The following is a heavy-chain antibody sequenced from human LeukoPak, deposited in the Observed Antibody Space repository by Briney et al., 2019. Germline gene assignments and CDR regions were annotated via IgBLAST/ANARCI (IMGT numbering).Heavy chain of an antibody. J-gene: IGHJ4*02. CDR2: IFYSGST. V-gene: IGHV4-39*01. D-gene: IGHD6-19*01. CDR3: ARYRGAVAGNYFDY. Sequence: SETLSLTCTVSGGXISSSSYYWGWIRQPPGKGLEWIGSIFYSGSTYYNPSLQSRVTISVDTSKNQFSLKLTSVTATDTAVYYCARYRGAVAGNYFDYWGQGTLVTVSS. CDR1: GGXISSSSYY.